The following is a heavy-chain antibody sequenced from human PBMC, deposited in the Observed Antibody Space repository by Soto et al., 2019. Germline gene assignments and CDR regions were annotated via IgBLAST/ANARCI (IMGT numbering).Heavy chain of an antibody. J-gene: IGHJ3*02. V-gene: IGHV3-23*01. D-gene: IGHD6-13*01. CDR1: GFTFSGFA. CDR3: AKVITGYSSSWYVGDAFDI. Sequence: GGSLRLPWAASGFTFSGFALRWVRQAQGKGLEWVSAISGSGGSTYYADSVKGRFTISRDNSKNTLYLQMNSLRAEDTAVYYCAKVITGYSSSWYVGDAFDIWGQGTMVTVSS. CDR2: ISGSGGST.